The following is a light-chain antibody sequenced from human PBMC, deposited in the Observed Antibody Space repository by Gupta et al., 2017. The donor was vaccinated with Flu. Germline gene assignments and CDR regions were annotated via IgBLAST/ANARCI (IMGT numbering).Light chain of an antibody. Sequence: GDRVTISCRASQRVGEYLNWYQQRAGKAPKLLIYGASSLHSGVPSRFSGSGSGADFTLTISSLQPGDFATYYCQQSYITPRTFGPGTKVEIK. J-gene: IGKJ1*01. CDR1: QRVGEY. CDR2: GAS. CDR3: QQSYITPRT. V-gene: IGKV1-39*01.